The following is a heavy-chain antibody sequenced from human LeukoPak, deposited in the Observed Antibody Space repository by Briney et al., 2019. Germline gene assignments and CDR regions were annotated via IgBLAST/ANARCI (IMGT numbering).Heavy chain of an antibody. J-gene: IGHJ6*02. CDR2: ISAYNGNT. D-gene: IGHD1-26*01. CDR1: GYTFTSYG. Sequence: ASVKVSCKASGYTFTSYGISWVRQAPGQGLEWMGWISAYNGNTNYAQKFQGRVTITRDTSASTAYMELSSLRSEDTAVYYCASGGGRGATRVFYYYGMDVWGQGTTVTVSS. V-gene: IGHV1-18*01. CDR3: ASGGGRGATRVFYYYGMDV.